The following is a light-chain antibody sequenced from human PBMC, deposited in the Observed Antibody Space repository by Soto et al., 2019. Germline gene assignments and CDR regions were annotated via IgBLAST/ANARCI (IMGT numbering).Light chain of an antibody. CDR1: QSVSSSY. Sequence: IVLTQSPGTLSLSPGERATLSCRSSQSVSSSYLAWYQQKPAQAPRLLIYDASSRATGIPDRFSGSGSGTDFTPTISRLEPEDFAVYYCQHYGSSPSYTFGQGTKLEIK. CDR3: QHYGSSPSYT. CDR2: DAS. V-gene: IGKV3-20*01. J-gene: IGKJ2*01.